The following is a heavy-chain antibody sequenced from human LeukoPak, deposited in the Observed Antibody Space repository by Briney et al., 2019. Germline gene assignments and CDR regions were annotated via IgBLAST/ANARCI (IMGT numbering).Heavy chain of an antibody. V-gene: IGHV1-18*01. CDR1: GYTFTSHG. CDR2: INAYNGHT. CDR3: ARGEYNYFDY. D-gene: IGHD2/OR15-2a*01. J-gene: IGHJ4*02. Sequence: EASVKVSCKASGYTFTSHGITWVRQAPGQGLEWVGWINAYNGHTNYVQNLQGRATMTTDTSTSTAYMGLRSLRSDDTAVYFYARGEYNYFDYWGQGTLVTVSS.